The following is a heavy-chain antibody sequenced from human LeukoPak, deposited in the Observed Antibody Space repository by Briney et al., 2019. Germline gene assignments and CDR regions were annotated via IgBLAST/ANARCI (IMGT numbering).Heavy chain of an antibody. CDR3: ARGVSGWYNDYYYYMDV. V-gene: IGHV1-2*02. D-gene: IGHD6-19*01. CDR2: INPNSGGT. CDR1: GYTFTSYG. J-gene: IGHJ6*03. Sequence: EASVKVSCKASGYTFTSYGISWVRQAPGQGLEWMGWINPNSGGTNYAQKFQGRVTMTRDTSISTAYMELSRLRSDDTAVYYCARGVSGWYNDYYYYMDVWGKGTTVTVSS.